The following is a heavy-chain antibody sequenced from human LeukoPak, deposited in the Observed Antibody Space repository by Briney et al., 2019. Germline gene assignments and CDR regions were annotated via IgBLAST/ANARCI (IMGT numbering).Heavy chain of an antibody. CDR3: VRALRGGGGGYYFDY. J-gene: IGHJ4*02. CDR1: GYTFTSYY. D-gene: IGHD2-15*01. Sequence: GASVKVSCKASGYTFTSYYMHWVRQAPGQGLEWMGIINPSGGSTSYAQKFQGRVTMTRDMSTSTVYMELSSLRSEDTAVYYCVRALRGGGGGYYFDYWGQGTLVTVSS. CDR2: INPSGGST. V-gene: IGHV1-46*01.